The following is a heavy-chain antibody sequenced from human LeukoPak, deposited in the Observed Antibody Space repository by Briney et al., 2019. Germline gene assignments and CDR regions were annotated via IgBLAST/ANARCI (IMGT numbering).Heavy chain of an antibody. D-gene: IGHD2-2*01. J-gene: IGHJ6*02. Sequence: ASVKVSCKASGYTFTGYYMHWVRQAPGQGLEWMGWINPDTGATDIAQRFQGRVTMTRDTSISAAYMELSRLRSDDTAVYYCTRDHCSYINCYEDYYYGMDVWGQGTTVTVSS. CDR1: GYTFTGYY. CDR2: INPDTGAT. V-gene: IGHV1-2*02. CDR3: TRDHCSYINCYEDYYYGMDV.